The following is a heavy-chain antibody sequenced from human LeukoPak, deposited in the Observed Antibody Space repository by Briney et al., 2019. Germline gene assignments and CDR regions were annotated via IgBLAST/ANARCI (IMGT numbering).Heavy chain of an antibody. Sequence: GSLRLSCAASGFTFSSYWMSWVRQPPGKGLEWIGSIYYSGSTYYNPSLKSRVTISVDTSKNQFSLKLSSVTAADTAVYYCARQFRIVGATSFDYWGQGTLVTVSS. CDR1: GFTFSSYW. V-gene: IGHV4-39*01. J-gene: IGHJ4*02. CDR3: ARQFRIVGATSFDY. D-gene: IGHD1-26*01. CDR2: IYYSGST.